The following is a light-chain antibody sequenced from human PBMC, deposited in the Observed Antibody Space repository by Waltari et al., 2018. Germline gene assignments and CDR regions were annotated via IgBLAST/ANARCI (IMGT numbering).Light chain of an antibody. Sequence: QSVLTQPPSASGTPGQRVTISCSGGSSNIGTTPVNWYQQLPGTAPKLLIHTNNHRPSGVPDRFSGSKSGTSASLAISGLQVEDEADYYCAAWDDSLKGWVFGGGTKVTVL. CDR2: TNN. CDR1: SSNIGTTP. J-gene: IGLJ3*02. V-gene: IGLV1-44*01. CDR3: AAWDDSLKGWV.